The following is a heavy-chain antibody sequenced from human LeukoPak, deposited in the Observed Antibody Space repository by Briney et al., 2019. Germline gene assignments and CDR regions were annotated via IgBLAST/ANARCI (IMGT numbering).Heavy chain of an antibody. Sequence: ASVKVSCKASGYTYTGYYMHWVRQAPGQGLEWMGWINPNSSGTNYAQKFQGRVTMTRDTSISTAYMELSRLRSDDTAVYYCARSFYYGSGRALFDYWGQGTLVTVSS. D-gene: IGHD3-10*01. V-gene: IGHV1-2*02. CDR3: ARSFYYGSGRALFDY. CDR1: GYTYTGYY. J-gene: IGHJ4*02. CDR2: INPNSSGT.